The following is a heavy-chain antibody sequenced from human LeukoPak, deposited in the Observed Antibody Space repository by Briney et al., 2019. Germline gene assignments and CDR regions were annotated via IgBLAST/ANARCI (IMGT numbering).Heavy chain of an antibody. V-gene: IGHV4-30-4*08. CDR3: ARVEDFWSGYSRH. J-gene: IGHJ4*02. Sequence: SQTLSLTCTVSGGSISSGDYYWSWIRQPPGKGLEWIGYIYYSGSTYYNPSLKSRVTLSVDTSKNQFSLKLSSVTAADTAVYYCARVEDFWSGYSRHWGQGTLVTVSS. D-gene: IGHD3-3*01. CDR2: IYYSGST. CDR1: GGSISSGDYY.